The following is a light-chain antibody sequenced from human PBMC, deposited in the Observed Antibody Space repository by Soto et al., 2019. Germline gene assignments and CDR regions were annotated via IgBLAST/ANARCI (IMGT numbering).Light chain of an antibody. V-gene: IGKV3-15*01. Sequence: EIMMTQSPATLSVSPGERATLSCGASQSVSSNLAWYQQKPGQAPRLLIYDASTRATGIPARFSGSGSGTEVTLTISSLQSEDFAVYYCQQYNNWPSTFGQGTKLEIK. CDR1: QSVSSN. J-gene: IGKJ2*01. CDR3: QQYNNWPST. CDR2: DAS.